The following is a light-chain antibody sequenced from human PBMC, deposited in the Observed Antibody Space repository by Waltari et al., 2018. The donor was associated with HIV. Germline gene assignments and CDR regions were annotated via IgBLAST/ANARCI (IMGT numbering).Light chain of an antibody. CDR3: QQYDTWPPKT. CDR1: QNIGTN. Sequence: EIVMTQSPATLSVSPGERATLSCRASQNIGTNLAWYQQKPGQAPRLLIYGASTSATGIPARFSGSGAGTEFTLAISSLQAEDFAVYYCQQYDTWPPKTFGQGTKVEIK. CDR2: GAS. J-gene: IGKJ1*01. V-gene: IGKV3-15*01.